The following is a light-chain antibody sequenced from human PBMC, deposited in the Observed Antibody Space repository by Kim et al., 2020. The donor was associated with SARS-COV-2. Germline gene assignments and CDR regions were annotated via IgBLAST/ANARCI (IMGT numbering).Light chain of an antibody. CDR1: SSDVCGYNY. Sequence: QSALTQPPSASGSPGQSVTISCTGTSSDVCGYNYVSWYQQHPGKAPKLMIYEVSKRPSGVPDRFSGSKSGNTASLTVSGLQAEDEADYYCSSYAGSNNFGVFGGGTQLTVL. V-gene: IGLV2-8*01. CDR2: EVS. CDR3: SSYAGSNNFGV. J-gene: IGLJ2*01.